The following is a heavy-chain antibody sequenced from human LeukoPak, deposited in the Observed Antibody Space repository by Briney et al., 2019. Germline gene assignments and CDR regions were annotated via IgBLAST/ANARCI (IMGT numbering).Heavy chain of an antibody. CDR3: AKRPTYYYESSGYQFDP. Sequence: GGSLRLSCAASEFTFDNYAMSWVRQAPGKGLEWVSVISGSGYYSYYADSVKGRFTTSRDNSKNTLFLQMNSLKAEDTAVYYCAKRPTYYYESSGYQFDPWGQGTLVTVSS. CDR1: EFTFDNYA. D-gene: IGHD3-22*01. CDR2: ISGSGYYS. V-gene: IGHV3-23*01. J-gene: IGHJ5*02.